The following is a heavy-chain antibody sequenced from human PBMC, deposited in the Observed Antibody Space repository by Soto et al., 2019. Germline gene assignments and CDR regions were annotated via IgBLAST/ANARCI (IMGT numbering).Heavy chain of an antibody. CDR3: ARGFSAGKGSPPDY. J-gene: IGHJ4*02. CDR1: GFSFIKYA. CDR2: LSGSGGST. V-gene: IGHV3-23*01. Sequence: EVQLLESGGGLVQPGGSLRLSCAASGFSFIKYAMSWVRQAPGKGLEWVSGLSGSGGSTSSADSVKGRFAISRDNSRNTLYPQMNSLRDGDTAIYYCARGFSAGKGSPPDYWGQGTLVTVSS. D-gene: IGHD3-10*01.